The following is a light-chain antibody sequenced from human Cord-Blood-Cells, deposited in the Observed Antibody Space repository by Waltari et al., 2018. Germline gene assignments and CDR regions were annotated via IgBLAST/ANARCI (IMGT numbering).Light chain of an antibody. J-gene: IGKJ1*01. CDR2: GAS. CDR1: QSVSSSN. V-gene: IGKV3-20*01. CDR3: QQYGSSPRT. Sequence: VLTQSPGALSLSPGERATLSCRASQSVSSSNLARDQQKPGQAPRLLIYGASSRATGIPDRCSGSGSGTDFTLTISRLEPEDFAVYYCQQYGSSPRTFGQGTKVEIK.